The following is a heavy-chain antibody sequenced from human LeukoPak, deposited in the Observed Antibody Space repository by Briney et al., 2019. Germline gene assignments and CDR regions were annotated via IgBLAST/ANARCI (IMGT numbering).Heavy chain of an antibody. J-gene: IGHJ4*02. D-gene: IGHD3-3*01. CDR2: IYTSGST. CDR1: GGSINSFC. V-gene: IGHV4-4*07. CDR3: ARAPYDFWSGYSTGFDY. Sequence: PSETLSLTCTVSGGSINSFCWNWIRQPAGKGLEWIGRIYTSGSTDYNPSLKSRVTMSVDTSKNQFSLKLRSVTAADTAVYYCARAPYDFWSGYSTGFDYWGQGTLVTVSS.